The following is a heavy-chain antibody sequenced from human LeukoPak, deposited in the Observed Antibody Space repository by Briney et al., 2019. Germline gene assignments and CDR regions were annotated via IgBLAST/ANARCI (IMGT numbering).Heavy chain of an antibody. CDR1: GYTFTSYG. CDR3: ARGLAVGATFQH. J-gene: IGHJ1*01. CDR2: ISAYSGDT. D-gene: IGHD1-26*01. Sequence: ASVKVSCKASGYTFTSYGISWVRQAPGQGLEWMGWISAYSGDTNYAQKLQGRVTMTTDTSTTTAYMELRSLRSDDTAVYYCARGLAVGATFQHWGQGTLVTVSS. V-gene: IGHV1-18*01.